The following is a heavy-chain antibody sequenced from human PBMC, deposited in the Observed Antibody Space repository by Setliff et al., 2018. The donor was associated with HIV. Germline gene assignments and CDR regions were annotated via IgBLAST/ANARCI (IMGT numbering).Heavy chain of an antibody. D-gene: IGHD7-27*01. CDR3: ATIPWGLFDY. CDR2: INHDGSII. V-gene: IGHV3-74*03. CDR1: KFPLSDLWMYW. Sequence: GGSLRLSCADVKFPLSDLWMYWMHWIRQVPGKGLMWVAAINHDGSIIKYADSVKGRFTISRDDAKNTVYLQMNSLRGDDTAVYYCATIPWGLFDYWGQGKLVTVSS. J-gene: IGHJ4*02.